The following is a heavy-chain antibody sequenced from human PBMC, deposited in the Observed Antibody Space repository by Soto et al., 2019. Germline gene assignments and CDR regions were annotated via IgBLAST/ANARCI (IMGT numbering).Heavy chain of an antibody. CDR2: ISGSGGST. D-gene: IGHD2-21*02. CDR1: GFTFSSYA. V-gene: IGHV3-23*01. Sequence: GGSLRLSCAASGFTFSSYAMSWVRQAPGKGLEWVSAISGSGGSTYYADSVKGRFTISRDNSKNTLYLQMNSLRAEDTAVYYCAKGSDRGVTAIPRAKFDHWGQGALVTVSS. J-gene: IGHJ4*02. CDR3: AKGSDRGVTAIPRAKFDH.